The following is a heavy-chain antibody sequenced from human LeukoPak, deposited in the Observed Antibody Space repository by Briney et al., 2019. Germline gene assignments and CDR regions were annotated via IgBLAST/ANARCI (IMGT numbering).Heavy chain of an antibody. D-gene: IGHD2-2*01. J-gene: IGHJ6*02. V-gene: IGHV1-69*04. CDR2: IIPIFGIA. Sequence: ASVKVSCKASGGTFSSYAISWVRQAPGQGFEWMGRIIPIFGIANYAQKFQGRVTITADKSTSTAYMELSSLRSEDTAVYYCATQVGYCSSTSCLYYYGMDVWGQGTTVTVSS. CDR1: GGTFSSYA. CDR3: ATQVGYCSSTSCLYYYGMDV.